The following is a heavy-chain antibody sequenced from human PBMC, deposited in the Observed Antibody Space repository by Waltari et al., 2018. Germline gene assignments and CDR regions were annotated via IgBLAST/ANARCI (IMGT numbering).Heavy chain of an antibody. CDR3: AREIYGMDV. CDR1: GYTLSSYL. V-gene: IGHV1-3*01. J-gene: IGHJ6*02. Sequence: QVQLVQSGAEVKKPGAAVKVSCKASGYTLSSYLLYWVRQAPGQRLEWMGWINAGNNNTKYSQKFQGRVTITSDTSATTAYMELSSLRSEDTAVYYCAREIYGMDVWGQGTKV. CDR2: INAGNNNT.